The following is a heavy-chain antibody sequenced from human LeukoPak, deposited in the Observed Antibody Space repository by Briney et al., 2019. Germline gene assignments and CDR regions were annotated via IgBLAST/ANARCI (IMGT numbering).Heavy chain of an antibody. Sequence: PSEALSLTCTVSGVSITSATTFYWAWVRQPPGKGLEWIGDIYNSGSTYYNPSLKSRVTISVDTSKNQFSLKLSSVTAADTAVYYCARDDGILTGSNDAFDIWGQGTMVTVSS. CDR3: ARDDGILTGSNDAFDI. V-gene: IGHV4-39*07. CDR2: IYNSGST. D-gene: IGHD3-9*01. CDR1: GVSITSATTFY. J-gene: IGHJ3*02.